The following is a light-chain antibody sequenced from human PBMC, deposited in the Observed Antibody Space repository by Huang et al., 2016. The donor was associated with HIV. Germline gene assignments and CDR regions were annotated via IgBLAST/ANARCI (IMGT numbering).Light chain of an antibody. CDR1: QGISNS. V-gene: IGKV1-NL1*01. J-gene: IGKJ1*01. CDR3: QQYYSTPT. Sequence: DIQMTQSPSSLSAFVGDRVTFTCRASQGISNSLAWYQQKPGKAPKLLLYAASRRENGVPSRFNGSGSGTDYTLTINTLQPEDFATYHCQQYYSTPTFGRGTKVAVK. CDR2: AAS.